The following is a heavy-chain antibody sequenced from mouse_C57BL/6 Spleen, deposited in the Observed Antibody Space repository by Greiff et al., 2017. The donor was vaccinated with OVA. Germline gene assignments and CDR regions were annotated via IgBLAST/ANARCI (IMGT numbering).Heavy chain of an antibody. CDR2: ISYSGST. CDR1: GYSITSYY. J-gene: IGHJ2*01. Sequence: VQLQQSGPGLAKPSQTLSLTCSVTGYSITSYYWNWIRKFPGNKLEYMGYISYSGSTYYNPSLKSRISIIRDTSKNHYYLQLNSVTTEDTATYYSARRGDYAPFDYWGQGTTLTVSS. CDR3: ARRGDYAPFDY. D-gene: IGHD1-1*01. V-gene: IGHV3-8*01.